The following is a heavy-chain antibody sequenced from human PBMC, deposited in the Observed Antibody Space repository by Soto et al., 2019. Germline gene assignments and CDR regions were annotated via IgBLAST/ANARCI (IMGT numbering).Heavy chain of an antibody. V-gene: IGHV1-58*01. CDR3: AAVPQLGANYYYYMDV. Sequence: EASVKVSCKASGFTFTSSAVQWVRQARGQRLEWIGWIVVGSGNTNYAQKFQERVTITRDMSTSTAYMELSSLRSEDTAVYYCAAVPQLGANYYYYMDVWGKGTTVTVSS. D-gene: IGHD6-13*01. CDR2: IVVGSGNT. CDR1: GFTFTSSA. J-gene: IGHJ6*03.